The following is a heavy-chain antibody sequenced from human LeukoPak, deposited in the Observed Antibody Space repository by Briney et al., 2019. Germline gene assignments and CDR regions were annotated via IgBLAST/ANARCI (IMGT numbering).Heavy chain of an antibody. J-gene: IGHJ4*02. Sequence: PSETLSLTCTVSGGSISSSNYYWGWIRQPPGKGLEWIGSIYYSGSTYYNPSLKSRVTISVDTSKNQFSLRLSSVTAADTAVYYCARDKRGEQWLGLDYWGQGTLVTVSS. CDR2: IYYSGST. D-gene: IGHD6-19*01. V-gene: IGHV4-39*07. CDR1: GGSISSSNYY. CDR3: ARDKRGEQWLGLDY.